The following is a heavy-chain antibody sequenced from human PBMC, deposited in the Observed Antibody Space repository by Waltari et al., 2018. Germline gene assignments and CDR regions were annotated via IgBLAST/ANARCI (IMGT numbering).Heavy chain of an antibody. CDR1: GGSISSSSYY. CDR3: ARGGGGWYSDAFDI. CDR2: IYYSGST. Sequence: QLQLQESGPGLVKPSETLSLTCTVSGGSISSSSYYWGWIRQPPGKGLEWIGSIYYSGSTYYNPTLKSRVTISLDTSKNQCSLKLSSVTAADTAVYYCARGGGGWYSDAFDIWGQGTMVTVSS. J-gene: IGHJ3*02. V-gene: IGHV4-39*07. D-gene: IGHD6-19*01.